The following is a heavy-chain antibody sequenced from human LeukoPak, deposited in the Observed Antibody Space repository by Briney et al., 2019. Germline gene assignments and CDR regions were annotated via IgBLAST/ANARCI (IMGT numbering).Heavy chain of an antibody. D-gene: IGHD6-13*01. Sequence: GGSLRLSCAASGFTVSSNSMSWVRQAPGKGLEWVSTTYSGGSTYYADSVKGRFTISRDKSKNTLYLQMNTLRAEDTAVYYCASRIATAGSVDYWGQGTQVTVSS. CDR3: ASRIATAGSVDY. V-gene: IGHV3-53*01. CDR1: GFTVSSNS. CDR2: TYSGGST. J-gene: IGHJ4*02.